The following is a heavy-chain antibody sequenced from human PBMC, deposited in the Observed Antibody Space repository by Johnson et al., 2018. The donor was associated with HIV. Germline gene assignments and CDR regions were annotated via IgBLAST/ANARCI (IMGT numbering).Heavy chain of an antibody. Sequence: VQLVESGGGVVQPGRSLRLSCAASGFIFSSYAIHWVRQAPGKGLQWVAVIGFDGTNKYYADSLKGRFTISRDNSKNTLYLQMNNLRPEDTALYFCARDSGAPGNDAFDIWGQGTMVTISS. CDR2: IGFDGTNK. CDR3: ARDSGAPGNDAFDI. V-gene: IGHV3-30*04. CDR1: GFIFSSYA. J-gene: IGHJ3*02. D-gene: IGHD1-26*01.